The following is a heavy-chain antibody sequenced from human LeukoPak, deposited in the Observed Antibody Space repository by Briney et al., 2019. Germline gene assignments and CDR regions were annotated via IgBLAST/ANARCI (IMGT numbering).Heavy chain of an antibody. J-gene: IGHJ5*02. CDR2: INPSGGST. V-gene: IGHV1-46*01. CDR3: ARDSDKFWCSGGSCYSRNWLDP. CDR1: GYTFTSYY. Sequence: GASVKVSCKASGYTFTSYYMHWVRQAPGQGLEWMGIINPSGGSTSYAQKFQGRVTMTRDTSTSTVYMELSSLRSEDTAVYYCARDSDKFWCSGGSCYSRNWLDPWGQGTLVTVSS. D-gene: IGHD2-15*01.